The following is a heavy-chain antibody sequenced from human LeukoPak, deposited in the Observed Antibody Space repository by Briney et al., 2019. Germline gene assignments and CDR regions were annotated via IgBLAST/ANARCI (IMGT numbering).Heavy chain of an antibody. Sequence: ASVKVSCKASGYTFTGYYMHWVRQAPGQGLEWMGWINPDSGGTNCAQKFQGRVTMTRDTSISTAYMELSRLRSDDTAVYYCARGTTGIAAAGMKYNWFDPWGQGTLVTVSS. CDR1: GYTFTGYY. V-gene: IGHV1-2*02. J-gene: IGHJ5*02. D-gene: IGHD6-13*01. CDR3: ARGTTGIAAAGMKYNWFDP. CDR2: INPDSGGT.